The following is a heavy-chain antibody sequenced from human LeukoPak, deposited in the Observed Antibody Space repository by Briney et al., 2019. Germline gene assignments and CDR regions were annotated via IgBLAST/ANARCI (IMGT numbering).Heavy chain of an antibody. J-gene: IGHJ4*02. CDR1: GFTFSSSA. CDR3: AKSGYNRFDY. D-gene: IGHD5-24*01. V-gene: IGHV3-23*01. Sequence: GGSLRLSCAASGFTFSSSAMSWVRQAPGKGPEWVSSISGSGSGGSTYYADSVKGRFTISRDNSKNTPYLQMNSLRAEDTAVYYCAKSGYNRFDYWGQGTLVTVSS. CDR2: ISGSGSGGST.